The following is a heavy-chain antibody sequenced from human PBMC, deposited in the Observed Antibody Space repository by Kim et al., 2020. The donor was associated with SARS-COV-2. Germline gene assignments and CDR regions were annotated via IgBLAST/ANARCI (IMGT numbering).Heavy chain of an antibody. V-gene: IGHV3-74*01. CDR2: INSDGSST. Sequence: GGSLRLSCAASGFTFSSYWMHWVRQAPGKGLVWVSRINSDGSSTSYADSVKGRFTISRDNAKNTLYLQMNSLRAEDTAVYYCASGGEVEYSSSSAAYGMDVWGQGTTVTVSS. CDR3: ASGGEVEYSSSSAAYGMDV. J-gene: IGHJ6*02. CDR1: GFTFSSYW. D-gene: IGHD6-6*01.